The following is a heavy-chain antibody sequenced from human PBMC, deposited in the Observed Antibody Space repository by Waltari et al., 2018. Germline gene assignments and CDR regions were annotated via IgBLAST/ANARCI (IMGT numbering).Heavy chain of an antibody. J-gene: IGHJ3*02. CDR2: CGPEDGET. V-gene: IGHV1-24*01. CDR3: ATRGSRYYYDSSGYLDAFDI. D-gene: IGHD3-22*01. Sequence: QVQLVQSGAEVKKPGASVKVSCKVSGYTLTELSMHWVRQAPGKGLEWMGGCGPEDGETSYEQKFQGRVTMTEDTSTDTAYMELSSLRSEDTAVYYCATRGSRYYYDSSGYLDAFDIWGQGTMVTVSS. CDR1: GYTLTELS.